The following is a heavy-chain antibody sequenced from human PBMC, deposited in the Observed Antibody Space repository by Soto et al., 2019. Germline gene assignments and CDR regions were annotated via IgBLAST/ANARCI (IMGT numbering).Heavy chain of an antibody. D-gene: IGHD6-13*01. V-gene: IGHV3-33*01. CDR3: ATEGGAGYSSSWGDS. CDR1: GFTFSTYG. J-gene: IGHJ4*02. Sequence: QVQLVESGGGAVQPGRSLRLSCAASGFTFSTYGMHWVRQAPGKGLEWVAGIWYDGSRQYYADSVKGRFTISRDNSKNTLSLHMNSLRAEDTALYYCATEGGAGYSSSWGDSWGQGTLVTVSS. CDR2: IWYDGSRQ.